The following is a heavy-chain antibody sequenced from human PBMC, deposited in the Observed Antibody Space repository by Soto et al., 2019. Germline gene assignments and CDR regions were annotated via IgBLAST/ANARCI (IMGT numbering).Heavy chain of an antibody. CDR1: GFTFSAYA. V-gene: IGHV3-23*01. J-gene: IGHJ4*02. CDR3: AKELSSMWFPLDS. D-gene: IGHD6-13*01. CDR2: ISGSGGST. Sequence: PGGSLRLSCAASGFTFSAYAMTWVRQAPGKGLEWVSSISGSGGSTYYAESVQGRFVISSDSFQRTLYLQMNSLRADDTAVYYCAKELSSMWFPLDSWGQGTLVTVSS.